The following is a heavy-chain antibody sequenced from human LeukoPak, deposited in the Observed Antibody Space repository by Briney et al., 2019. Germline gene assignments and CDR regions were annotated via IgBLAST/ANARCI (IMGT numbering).Heavy chain of an antibody. CDR3: AKPEIGGIVVVPAAQDY. D-gene: IGHD2-2*01. CDR1: GFTSSRYA. J-gene: IGHJ4*02. Sequence: GGSLRLSCAASGFTSSRYAMSWVREAPGKGLEWVSAISGSGGSTYYADSVKGRFTISRDNSKSTLYLQMNSLRAEDTAVYYCAKPEIGGIVVVPAAQDYWGQGTLVTVSS. CDR2: ISGSGGST. V-gene: IGHV3-23*01.